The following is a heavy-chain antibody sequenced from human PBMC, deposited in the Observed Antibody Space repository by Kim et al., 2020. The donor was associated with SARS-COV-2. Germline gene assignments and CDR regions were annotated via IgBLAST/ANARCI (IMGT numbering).Heavy chain of an antibody. CDR1: GFTLSNYG. CDR2: ISRGGST. D-gene: IGHD2-15*01. V-gene: IGHV3-23*01. Sequence: GGSLRLSCAASGFTLSNYGMSWVRQAPGKGLEWVSTISRGGSTFDADSVKGRFTISRDNSKNTLYLQMNSLRAEDTAVYYCARGGGNNPFDYWGQGTLVT. J-gene: IGHJ4*02. CDR3: ARGGGNNPFDY.